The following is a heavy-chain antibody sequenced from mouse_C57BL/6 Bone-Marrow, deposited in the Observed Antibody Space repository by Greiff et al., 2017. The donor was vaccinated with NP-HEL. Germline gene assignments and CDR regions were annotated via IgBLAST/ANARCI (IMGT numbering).Heavy chain of an antibody. D-gene: IGHD1-1*01. J-gene: IGHJ2*01. CDR2: ISSGGSYT. CDR3: ATMTTVVGLDY. Sequence: EVQVVESGGDLVKPGGSLKLSCAASGFTFSSYGMSWVRQTPDKRLEWVATISSGGSYTYYPDSVKGRFTISRDNAKNTLYLQMSSLKSEDTAMYYCATMTTVVGLDYWGQGTTLTVSS. CDR1: GFTFSSYG. V-gene: IGHV5-6*01.